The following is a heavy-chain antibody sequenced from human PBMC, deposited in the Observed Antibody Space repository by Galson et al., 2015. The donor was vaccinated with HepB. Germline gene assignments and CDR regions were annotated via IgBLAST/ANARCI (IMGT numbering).Heavy chain of an antibody. Sequence: SLRLSCAASGFTFSSYSMNWVRQAPGKGLEWVSSISSSSSYIYYADSVKGRFTISRDNAKNSLYLQMNSLRAEDTAVYYCASPQPKIQLWSYYYVMAVWGQGSTVTASS. V-gene: IGHV3-21*01. CDR2: ISSSSSYI. J-gene: IGHJ6*02. CDR3: ASPQPKIQLWSYYYVMAV. CDR1: GFTFSSYS. D-gene: IGHD5-18*01.